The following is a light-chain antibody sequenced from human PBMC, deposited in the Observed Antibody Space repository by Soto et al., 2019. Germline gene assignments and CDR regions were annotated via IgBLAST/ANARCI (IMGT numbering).Light chain of an antibody. Sequence: QSALTQSASVSGSPGQPITISCAGTSSDVGGYNYVSWYQQHPGKAPKLMIYDVINRPSGVSDRFSGSKSGNSASLTISGLQAQDEADYYCSSYTSSGTYVFGTGTKVTVL. J-gene: IGLJ1*01. CDR2: DVI. CDR1: SSDVGGYNY. V-gene: IGLV2-14*03. CDR3: SSYTSSGTYV.